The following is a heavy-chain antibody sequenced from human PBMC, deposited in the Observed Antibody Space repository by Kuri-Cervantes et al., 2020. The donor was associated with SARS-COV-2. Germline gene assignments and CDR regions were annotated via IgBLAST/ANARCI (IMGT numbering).Heavy chain of an antibody. D-gene: IGHD6-13*01. V-gene: IGHV3-23*01. J-gene: IGHJ1*01. Sequence: GESLKISCGASGFTFSHFARSWVRQAPGKGLEWVSAISPSGAAYYAESVKGRFTITIDKSKDTVSLDMNSLRVDDTAVYYCPKGFASSWYVGLSNWGQGSLVTVSS. CDR1: GFTFSHFA. CDR3: PKGFASSWYVGLSN. CDR2: ISPSGAA.